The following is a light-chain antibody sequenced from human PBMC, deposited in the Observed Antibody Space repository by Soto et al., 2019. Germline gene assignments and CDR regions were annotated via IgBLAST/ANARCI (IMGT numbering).Light chain of an antibody. CDR3: AAWDDSLSGQGM. CDR2: SND. V-gene: IGLV1-47*01. J-gene: IGLJ3*02. Sequence: QSVLTQPPSVSAAPGQKVTISCSGSSSNIGNNYVSWYQQLPGTAPRLLIYSNDQRPSGVPDRFSGSKSGTSASLAISGLRSADETGHYCAAWDDSLSGQGMFGGGTKLTVL. CDR1: SSNIGNNY.